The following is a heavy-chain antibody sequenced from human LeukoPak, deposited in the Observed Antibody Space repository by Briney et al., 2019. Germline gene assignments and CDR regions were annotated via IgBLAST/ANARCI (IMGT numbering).Heavy chain of an antibody. CDR3: ARRRYYYDSNGYYYQTSYFHY. CDR1: GFTFTSYW. Sequence: PGGSLSLSCAASGFTFTSYWMSWVRQAPGKGLEWVANIKQDGSEKYYVDSVKGRFTISRDNAKNSLYLQMNSLRAEDTAVYYCARRRYYYDSNGYYYQTSYFHYWGQGTMVTVSS. J-gene: IGHJ4*02. D-gene: IGHD3-22*01. V-gene: IGHV3-7*01. CDR2: IKQDGSEK.